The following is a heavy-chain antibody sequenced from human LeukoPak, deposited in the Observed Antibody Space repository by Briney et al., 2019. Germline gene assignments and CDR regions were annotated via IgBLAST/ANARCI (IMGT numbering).Heavy chain of an antibody. CDR2: IKSGGSS. Sequence: GGSLCLSCAASGFTFSSYWMHWVRQAPGKGLVWVSRIKSGGSSIYADSVKGRFTISIDTAKNTLSLQMNSLSAEDTAVYYCARVADGPGSWNDYRGQGTLVTVSS. CDR3: ARVADGPGSWNDY. D-gene: IGHD3-10*01. CDR1: GFTFSSYW. V-gene: IGHV3-74*01. J-gene: IGHJ4*02.